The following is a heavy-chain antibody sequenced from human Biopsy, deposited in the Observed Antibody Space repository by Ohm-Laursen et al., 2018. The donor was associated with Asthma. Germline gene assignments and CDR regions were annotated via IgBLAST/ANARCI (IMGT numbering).Heavy chain of an antibody. J-gene: IGHJ4*02. CDR1: GFTFSSYS. CDR2: ISSSSGSI. CDR3: ARFKRGYSYGYAGVFDY. D-gene: IGHD5-18*01. Sequence: SLRLSCAASGFTFSSYSMNWVRQAPGKGLEWVSYISSSSGSIYYAGSVKGRFTISRDNAKNSLYLQMNSLRDEDMAVYYCARFKRGYSYGYAGVFDYWGQGTLVTVSS. V-gene: IGHV3-48*02.